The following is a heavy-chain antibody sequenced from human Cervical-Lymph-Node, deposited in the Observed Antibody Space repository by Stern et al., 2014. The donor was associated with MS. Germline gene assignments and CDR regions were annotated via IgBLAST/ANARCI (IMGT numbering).Heavy chain of an antibody. Sequence: QVQLGQSGPEVKKPGASVKVSCRASGYTFTTFGISWVREAPGHGLEWMGWISGYSPNTNYAQKFQGRVTLTTDTSTNTAYMELRSLRSDDTAIYYCARGTGDLKVWGQGTLVTVSS. V-gene: IGHV1-18*01. CDR2: ISGYSPNT. D-gene: IGHD7-27*01. CDR1: GYTFTTFG. CDR3: ARGTGDLKV. J-gene: IGHJ4*02.